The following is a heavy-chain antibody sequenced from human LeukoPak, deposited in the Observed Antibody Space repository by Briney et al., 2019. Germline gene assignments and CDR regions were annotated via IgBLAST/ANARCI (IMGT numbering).Heavy chain of an antibody. CDR1: GFTFSSCS. D-gene: IGHD2-2*01. J-gene: IGHJ5*02. CDR2: ISSSSSYI. V-gene: IGHV3-21*01. CDR3: ARGQTYCSSSSCSPNWFDP. Sequence: KPGGSLRLSCAASGFTFSSCSMNWVRQAPGKGLEWVSSISSSSSYIYYADSVKGRFTISRDNAKNSLYLQMNSLRAEDTAVYYCARGQTYCSSSSCSPNWFDPWGQGTLVTVSS.